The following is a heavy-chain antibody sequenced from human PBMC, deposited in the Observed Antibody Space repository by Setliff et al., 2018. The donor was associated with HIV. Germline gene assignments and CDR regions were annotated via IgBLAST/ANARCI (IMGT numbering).Heavy chain of an antibody. CDR3: TKRTGNGWSHTDY. J-gene: IGHJ4*01. CDR1: GFTVSSNY. Sequence: PGGSLRLSCAASGFTVSSNYMSWVRQAPGKGLEWVSIIYTGGSTYYADSVRGRFTISRDNSRNTVYLQMNSLRVEDTAVYYCTKRTGNGWSHTDYWGHGTLVTVSS. CDR2: IYTGGST. V-gene: IGHV3-53*01. D-gene: IGHD6-19*01.